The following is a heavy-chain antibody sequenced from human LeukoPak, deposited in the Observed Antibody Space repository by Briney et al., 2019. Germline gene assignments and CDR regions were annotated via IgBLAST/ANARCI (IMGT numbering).Heavy chain of an antibody. CDR2: IIPILGIA. CDR1: GGTFSSYA. J-gene: IGHJ6*02. V-gene: IGHV1-69*04. CDR3: ARDSRDTAMGYYYYGMDV. D-gene: IGHD5-18*01. Sequence: SVKVSCKASGGTFSSYAISWVRQAPGQGLEWMGRIIPILGIANYAQKFQGRVTITADKSTSTAYMELSSLRSEDTAVYYCARDSRDTAMGYYYYGMDVWGQGTTVTVSS.